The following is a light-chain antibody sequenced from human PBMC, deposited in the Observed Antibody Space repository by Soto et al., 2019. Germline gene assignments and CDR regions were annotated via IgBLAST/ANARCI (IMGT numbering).Light chain of an antibody. V-gene: IGLV1-44*01. Sequence: QAVVTQPPSASGTPGQRVTISCSGSSSNIGSNTVNWYQQLPGAAPKLLIYSNNQRPSGVPDRFSGSKSGTSASLAISRLQSEDEADYYCAAWGDSLNGLVFGGGTKLTVL. CDR2: SNN. CDR3: AAWGDSLNGLV. J-gene: IGLJ2*01. CDR1: SSNIGSNT.